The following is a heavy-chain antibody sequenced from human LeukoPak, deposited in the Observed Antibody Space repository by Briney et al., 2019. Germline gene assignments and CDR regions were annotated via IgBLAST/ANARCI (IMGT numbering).Heavy chain of an antibody. CDR2: SNAGNGNT. CDR3: ARDGGCKSRALDY. V-gene: IGHV1-3*02. J-gene: IGHJ4*02. D-gene: IGHD6-19*01. CDR1: RYTFTSYA. Sequence: ASVKVSCKASRYTFTSYAMHWVRQAPGQRLEWMGWSNAGNGNTKYSQEFQGRVTITRDTSASTTYMELSSLRSEDMAVYYCARDGGCKSRALDYWGQGTLVTVSS.